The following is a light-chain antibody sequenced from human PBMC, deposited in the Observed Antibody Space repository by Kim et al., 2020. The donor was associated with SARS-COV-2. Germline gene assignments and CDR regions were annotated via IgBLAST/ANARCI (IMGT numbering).Light chain of an antibody. Sequence: VSPGESAPLPRSDSQGVPTHLAWFQQQVGQPPRLLIYHASTMATGVSTRFSGSGSGTEFTLPISRMQSEDFAVYYCQQYNNWRLYTFGQGTKL. CDR2: HAS. CDR3: QQYNNWRLYT. J-gene: IGKJ2*01. V-gene: IGKV3-15*01. CDR1: QGVPTH.